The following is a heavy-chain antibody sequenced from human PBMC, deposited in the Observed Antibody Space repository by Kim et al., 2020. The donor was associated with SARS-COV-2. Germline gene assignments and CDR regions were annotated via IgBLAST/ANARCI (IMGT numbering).Heavy chain of an antibody. Sequence: NPSLKSRVTILADTSKNQFSLKLTSVPTADTAVYYCASDTYGSTWYHAFDIWGQGTMVTVSS. D-gene: IGHD6-13*01. CDR3: ASDTYGSTWYHAFDI. V-gene: IGHV4-39*01. J-gene: IGHJ3*02.